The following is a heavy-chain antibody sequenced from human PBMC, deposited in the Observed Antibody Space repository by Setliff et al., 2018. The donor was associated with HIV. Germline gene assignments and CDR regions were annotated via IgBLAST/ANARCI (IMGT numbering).Heavy chain of an antibody. Sequence: ASVKVSCKASGYTFTNYHMHWVRQAPGQGLEWMGIISPRDGIARFAQRFQGRVTLTRDTSTTTVYMELRSLRSEDTAVYFCARDNSVWSTDFWGQGTLVTVSS. D-gene: IGHD6-19*01. CDR1: GYTFTNYH. CDR3: ARDNSVWSTDF. J-gene: IGHJ4*02. CDR2: ISPRDGIA. V-gene: IGHV1-46*01.